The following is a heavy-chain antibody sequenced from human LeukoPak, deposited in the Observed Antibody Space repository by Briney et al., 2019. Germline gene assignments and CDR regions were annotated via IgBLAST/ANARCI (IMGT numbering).Heavy chain of an antibody. CDR1: GYTLTELS. D-gene: IGHD3-10*01. Sequence: ASVKVSCKVSGYTLTELSMHWVRQAPGQGREWMGINNPSGGSTSYAQKFQGRVTMTRDTSTSTVYMELSSLRSEDTAVYYCARAISIMVRGVMAAHYWGQGTLVTVSS. V-gene: IGHV1-46*01. CDR2: NNPSGGST. J-gene: IGHJ4*02. CDR3: ARAISIMVRGVMAAHY.